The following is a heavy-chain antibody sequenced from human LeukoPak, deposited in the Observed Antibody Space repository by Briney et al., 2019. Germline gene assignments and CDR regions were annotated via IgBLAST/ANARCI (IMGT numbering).Heavy chain of an antibody. V-gene: IGHV1-8*01. J-gene: IGHJ4*02. CDR2: MNPNSGNT. Sequence: EASVKVSCKASGYTFTSYDINWVRQATGQGLEWMGWMNPNSGNTGYAQKFQGRATMTRNTSISTAYMELSSLRSEDTAVYYCARGPNYDFWSGYYTLYYWGQGTLVTVSS. CDR1: GYTFTSYD. D-gene: IGHD3-3*01. CDR3: ARGPNYDFWSGYYTLYY.